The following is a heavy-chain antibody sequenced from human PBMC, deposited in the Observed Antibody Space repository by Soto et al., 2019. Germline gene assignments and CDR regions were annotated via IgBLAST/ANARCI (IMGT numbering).Heavy chain of an antibody. J-gene: IGHJ1*01. V-gene: IGHV1-69*13. D-gene: IGHD1-7*01. Sequence: GASVKVSCKASGGTFSSYAISWVRQAPGQGLEWMGGIIPIFGTANYAQKFQGRVTITADESASTAYMELSSLRSEDTAVYYCARDGQWNYVGEYFQHWGQGTLVTVSS. CDR2: IIPIFGTA. CDR1: GGTFSSYA. CDR3: ARDGQWNYVGEYFQH.